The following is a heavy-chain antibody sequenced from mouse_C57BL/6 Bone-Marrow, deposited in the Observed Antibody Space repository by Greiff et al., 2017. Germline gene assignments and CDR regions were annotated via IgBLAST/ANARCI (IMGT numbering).Heavy chain of an antibody. CDR1: GYTFTSYW. CDR2: IDPSDSYT. CDR3: ARSDYYGSSYNFDY. J-gene: IGHJ2*01. D-gene: IGHD1-1*01. V-gene: IGHV1-69*01. Sequence: QVQLQQPGAELVMPGASVKLSCKASGYTFTSYWMHWVKQRPGQGLEWIGEIDPSDSYTNYNQKFKGKSTLTVDKSSSTAYMQLGSLTSEDSAVYYCARSDYYGSSYNFDYWGQGTTLTVSS.